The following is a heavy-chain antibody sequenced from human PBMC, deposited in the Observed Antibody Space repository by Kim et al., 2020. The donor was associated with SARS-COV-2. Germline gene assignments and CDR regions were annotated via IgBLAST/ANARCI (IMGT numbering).Heavy chain of an antibody. CDR1: GYTFTSYD. Sequence: ASLKVSCKASGYTFTSYDINWVRQATGQGLEWMGWMNPNSGNTGSAQKFQGRVTMTRNTSISTAYMELSSLRSEDTAVYYCARVSARDFWSGYYTPRGYYYYYYGMDVWGQGTTVTVSS. CDR3: ARVSARDFWSGYYTPRGYYYYYYGMDV. V-gene: IGHV1-8*01. J-gene: IGHJ6*02. CDR2: MNPNSGNT. D-gene: IGHD3-3*01.